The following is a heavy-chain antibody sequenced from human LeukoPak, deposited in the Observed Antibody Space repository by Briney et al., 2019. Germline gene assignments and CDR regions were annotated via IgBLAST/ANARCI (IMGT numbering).Heavy chain of an antibody. CDR2: LSGSGGST. D-gene: IGHD2-15*01. CDR3: AKRARYCSGGSCYYYYYGMDV. CDR1: GFSFSSYA. Sequence: GGSLRLSCAASGFSFSSYAMSWVRQAAGEGLEWVPALSGSGGSTYYADSVKGRFTISRDNSKNTLYLQMNSLRAEDTAVYYCAKRARYCSGGSCYYYYYGMDVWGQGTTVTVSS. J-gene: IGHJ6*02. V-gene: IGHV3-23*01.